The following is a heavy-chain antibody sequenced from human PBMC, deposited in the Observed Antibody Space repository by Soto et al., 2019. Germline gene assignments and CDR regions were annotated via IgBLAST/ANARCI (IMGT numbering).Heavy chain of an antibody. V-gene: IGHV1-69*01. CDR2: IIPISGTA. D-gene: IGHD2-2*01. J-gene: IGHJ6*02. CDR1: GGTFSSYA. CDR3: ARSQGSSTSLEIYYYYYYGMDV. Sequence: QVQLVQSGAEVKKPGSSVKVSCKASGGTFSSYAISWVRQAPGQGLEWMGGIIPISGTANYAQKFQGRGTITADESTSTAYMELSSLRSADTAVYYCARSQGSSTSLEIYYYYYYGMDVWGQGTTVTVSS.